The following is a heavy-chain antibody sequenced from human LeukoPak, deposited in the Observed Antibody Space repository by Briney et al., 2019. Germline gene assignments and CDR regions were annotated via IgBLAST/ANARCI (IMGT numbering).Heavy chain of an antibody. D-gene: IGHD4-17*01. V-gene: IGHV1-69*05. J-gene: IGHJ4*02. CDR2: IIPIFGTA. CDR1: GGTFSSYA. Sequence: GASVKVSCKASGGTFSSYAISWVRQAPGQGLEWMGGIIPIFGTANYAQKFQGRVTITTDESTSTAYMELSSLRSEDTAVYYCARDRGYGDYADVWDQGTLVTVYS. CDR3: ARDRGYGDYADV.